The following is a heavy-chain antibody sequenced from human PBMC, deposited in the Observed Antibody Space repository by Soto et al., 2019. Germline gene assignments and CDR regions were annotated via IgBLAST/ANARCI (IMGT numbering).Heavy chain of an antibody. J-gene: IGHJ4*02. CDR1: GFTFSSYG. V-gene: IGHV3-30*18. Sequence: GGSLILSCAASGFTFSSYGMHWVRQAPGKGLEWVAVISYDGSNKYYADSVKGRFTISRDNSKNTLYLQMNSLRAEDTAVYYCAKGPLHYGSGSYFSYWGQGTLVTVSS. D-gene: IGHD3-10*01. CDR3: AKGPLHYGSGSYFSY. CDR2: ISYDGSNK.